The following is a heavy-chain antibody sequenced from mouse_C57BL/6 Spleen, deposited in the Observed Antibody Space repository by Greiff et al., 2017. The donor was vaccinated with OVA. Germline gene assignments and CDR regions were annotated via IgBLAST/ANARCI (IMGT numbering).Heavy chain of an antibody. Sequence: EVQLQQSGPELVKPGASVKISCKASGYTFTDYYMNWVKQSHGKSLEWIGDINPNNGGTSYNQKFKGKATLTVDKSSSTAYMELRSLTSEDSAVYYCARRGPNWYYFDYWGQGTTLTVSS. CDR1: GYTFTDYY. V-gene: IGHV1-26*01. D-gene: IGHD4-1*01. CDR2: INPNNGGT. CDR3: ARRGPNWYYFDY. J-gene: IGHJ2*01.